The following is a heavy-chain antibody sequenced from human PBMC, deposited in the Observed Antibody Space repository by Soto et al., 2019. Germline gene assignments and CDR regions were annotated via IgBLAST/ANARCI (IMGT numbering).Heavy chain of an antibody. Sequence: QVQLVQSGDEMKKPGASVKVSCTASGGSFTSYAISWVRQAPGHGLEWMGGVIPVFGNATYAQKFQDRVRIDADEPTTTAHMELSRLRSEDTAVYYCARVVGATLGNHFYSWGQGTLVNVSS. J-gene: IGHJ1*01. V-gene: IGHV1-69*01. CDR1: GGSFTSYA. D-gene: IGHD1-26*01. CDR3: ARVVGATLGNHFYS. CDR2: VIPVFGNA.